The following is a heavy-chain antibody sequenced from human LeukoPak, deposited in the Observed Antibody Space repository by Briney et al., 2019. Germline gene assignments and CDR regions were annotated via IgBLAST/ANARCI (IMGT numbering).Heavy chain of an antibody. D-gene: IGHD5-18*01. CDR2: IIPIFGTA. CDR1: GGTFSSYA. J-gene: IGHJ4*02. CDR3: ACSSYGPEWVDY. Sequence: SVKVSCKASGGTFSSYAISWVRQAPGQGLEWMGGIIPIFGTANYAQKFQGRVTITADESTSTAYMELSSLRSEDTAVYYCACSSYGPEWVDYWGQGTLVTVSS. V-gene: IGHV1-69*13.